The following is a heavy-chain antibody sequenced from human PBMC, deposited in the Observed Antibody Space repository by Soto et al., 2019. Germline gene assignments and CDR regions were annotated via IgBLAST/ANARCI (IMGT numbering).Heavy chain of an antibody. CDR3: AKGSPGYDFWSGYYTGYYFDY. CDR2: ISYDGSNK. V-gene: IGHV3-30*18. J-gene: IGHJ4*02. D-gene: IGHD3-3*01. CDR1: GFTFSSYG. Sequence: PGGSLRLSCAASGFTFSSYGMHWVRQAPGKGLEWVAVISYDGSNKYYADSVKGRFTISRDNSKNTLYLQMNSLRAEDTAVYYCAKGSPGYDFWSGYYTGYYFDYWGQGTLVTVSS.